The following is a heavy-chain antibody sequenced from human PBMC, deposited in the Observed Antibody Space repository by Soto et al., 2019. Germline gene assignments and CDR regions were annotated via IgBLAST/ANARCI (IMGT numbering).Heavy chain of an antibody. CDR1: GGSISSYY. J-gene: IGHJ6*02. CDR3: ARDRVYYYGSGRADYYYYGMDV. V-gene: IGHV4-4*07. Sequence: SETLSLTCTVSGGSISSYYWSWIWQPAGKGLEWIGRIYTSGSTNYNPSLKSRVTMSVDTSKNQFSLKLSSVTAADTAVYYCARDRVYYYGSGRADYYYYGMDVWGQGTTVTVSS. CDR2: IYTSGST. D-gene: IGHD3-10*01.